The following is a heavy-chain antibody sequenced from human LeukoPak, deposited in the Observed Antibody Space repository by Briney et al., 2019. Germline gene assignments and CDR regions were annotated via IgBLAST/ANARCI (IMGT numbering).Heavy chain of an antibody. J-gene: IGHJ6*02. CDR2: INPNSGGT. Sequence: ASVKVSCKASGYTFTGYYMHWVRQAPGQGLEWMGWINPNSGGTNYAQKFQGRVTMTRDTSISTAYMELSRLRSDDTAVYYCARGNEFWSGYYLEESADYYYYGMDAWGQGTTVTVSS. V-gene: IGHV1-2*02. CDR3: ARGNEFWSGYYLEESADYYYYGMDA. D-gene: IGHD3-3*01. CDR1: GYTFTGYY.